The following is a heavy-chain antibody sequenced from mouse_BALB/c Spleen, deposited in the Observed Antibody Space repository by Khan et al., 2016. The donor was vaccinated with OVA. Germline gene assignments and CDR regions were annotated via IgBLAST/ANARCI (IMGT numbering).Heavy chain of an antibody. V-gene: IGHV2-9*02. CDR1: GFSLTNYG. Sequence: QVQLKESGPGLVAPSQSLSITCTVSGFSLTNYGVNWVRQPPGKGLEWLGIIWAGGSTNYNSALMSRASIRKDNAKSQVFLKMNSLQTDDTAMYYCARETAYYGNYEAMDYWGQGTSVTVSS. D-gene: IGHD2-10*01. CDR3: ARETAYYGNYEAMDY. J-gene: IGHJ4*01. CDR2: IWAGGST.